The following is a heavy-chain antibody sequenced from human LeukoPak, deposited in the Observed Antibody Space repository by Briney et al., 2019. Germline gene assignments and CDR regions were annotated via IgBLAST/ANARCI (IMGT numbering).Heavy chain of an antibody. CDR3: ARDLEYSSPSAIRGWFDP. J-gene: IGHJ5*02. CDR1: GGTFSSYA. D-gene: IGHD6-6*01. CDR2: IIPIFGTA. V-gene: IGHV1-69*05. Sequence: ASVKVSCKASGGTFSSYAISWVRQAPGQGLEWMGRIIPIFGTANYAQKFQGRVTITTDESTSTAYMELSSLRSEDTAVYYCARDLEYSSPSAIRGWFDPSRQGTLVTVSS.